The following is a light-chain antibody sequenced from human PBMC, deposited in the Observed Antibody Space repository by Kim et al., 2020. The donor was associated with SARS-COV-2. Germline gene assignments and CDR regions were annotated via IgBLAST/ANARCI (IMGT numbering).Light chain of an antibody. CDR1: SSNIGAGFN. J-gene: IGLJ2*01. CDR2: DNY. V-gene: IGLV1-40*01. CDR3: QSYDTSLSGFVI. Sequence: QPVLTQPPSVSGAPGQRVTISCTGSSSNIGAGFNVHWYQYLPGTAPKLLISDNYNRPSGVPDRFSASKSATSASLAITGLQAEDEADYYCQSYDTSLSGFVIFGGGTQLTVL.